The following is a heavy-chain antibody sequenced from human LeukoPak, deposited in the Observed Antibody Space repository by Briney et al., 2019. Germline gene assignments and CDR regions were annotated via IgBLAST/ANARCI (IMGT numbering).Heavy chain of an antibody. Sequence: GGSLRLSCAASGFTVSSNYMSWVRQAPGKGLEWVSAISGSGGSTYYADSVKGRFTISRDYSKNTLYLQMNSLRAEDTAVYYCAKERIAVALGNDAWGQGTLVTVSS. CDR1: GFTVSSNY. V-gene: IGHV3-23*01. J-gene: IGHJ5*02. CDR2: ISGSGGST. D-gene: IGHD6-19*01. CDR3: AKERIAVALGNDA.